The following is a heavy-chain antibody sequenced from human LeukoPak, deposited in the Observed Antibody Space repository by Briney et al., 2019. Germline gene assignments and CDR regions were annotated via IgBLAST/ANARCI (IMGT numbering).Heavy chain of an antibody. J-gene: IGHJ3*02. V-gene: IGHV1-18*01. CDR1: GYTFTSYG. D-gene: IGHD3-9*01. Sequence: GASVKVSCKASGYTFTSYGISWVRQAPGQGLEWMGWISAYNGNTNYAQKLQGRVTMTTDTSTSTAYMELRSLRSDDTAVYYCARDRGYYDILTGYPLDAFDIWGQGTMVTVSS. CDR3: ARDRGYYDILTGYPLDAFDI. CDR2: ISAYNGNT.